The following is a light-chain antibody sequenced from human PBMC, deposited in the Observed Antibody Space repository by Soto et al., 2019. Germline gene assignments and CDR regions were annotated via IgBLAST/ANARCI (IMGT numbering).Light chain of an antibody. CDR1: QGVTTN. Sequence: EMVMTQSPATLSVSPGERATLSCRAGQGVTTNFAWYQQKSGQSPRLLIYDVSIRATGVPARFSGTGSETDFTLTISGLQSEDSAVYFCQQYNNWPFSCGQGTRLEIK. J-gene: IGKJ5*01. CDR3: QQYNNWPFS. V-gene: IGKV3-15*01. CDR2: DVS.